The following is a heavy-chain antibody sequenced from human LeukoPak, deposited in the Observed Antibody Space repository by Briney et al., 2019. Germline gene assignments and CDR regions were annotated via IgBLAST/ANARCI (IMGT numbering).Heavy chain of an antibody. Sequence: GGSLRLSCTASGFTFGDYAMSWVRQAPGKGLEWVCFIRSKAYGGTTEYAASVKGRFTISRDDSKSIAYLQMNSLKTEDTAVYYCTREAYYDFWSGYIAFDYWGQGTLVTVSS. CDR3: TREAYYDFWSGYIAFDY. D-gene: IGHD3-3*01. CDR2: IRSKAYGGTT. CDR1: GFTFGDYA. V-gene: IGHV3-49*04. J-gene: IGHJ4*02.